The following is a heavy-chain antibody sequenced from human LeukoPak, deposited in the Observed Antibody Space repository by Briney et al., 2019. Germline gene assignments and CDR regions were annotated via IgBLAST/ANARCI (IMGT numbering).Heavy chain of an antibody. D-gene: IGHD6-19*01. CDR1: GFTFSTYA. CDR2: ISYDGSKK. CDR3: AREYRGWQDYYFDY. J-gene: IGHJ4*02. Sequence: GGSLRLSCAASGFTFSTYAMHWVRQAPGKGLEWVAVISYDGSKKYYADSVKGRFTISRDNSRNTLYVQMNSLRAEDTAVYYCAREYRGWQDYYFDYWGQGTLVIVSS. V-gene: IGHV3-30-3*01.